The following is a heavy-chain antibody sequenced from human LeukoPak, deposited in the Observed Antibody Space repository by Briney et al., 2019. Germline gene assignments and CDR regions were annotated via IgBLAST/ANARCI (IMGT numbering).Heavy chain of an antibody. Sequence: GSLRLSCAASGFTFSSFAMSWVRQAPGKGLEWVSATSGGGGSTHYADSVKGRFTISRDNSKNTLYLQMNSLRAEDTAVYYCAKARGEQNGGHNYWGQGTLVTVSS. CDR2: TSGGGGST. D-gene: IGHD4-23*01. J-gene: IGHJ4*02. V-gene: IGHV3-23*01. CDR1: GFTFSSFA. CDR3: AKARGEQNGGHNY.